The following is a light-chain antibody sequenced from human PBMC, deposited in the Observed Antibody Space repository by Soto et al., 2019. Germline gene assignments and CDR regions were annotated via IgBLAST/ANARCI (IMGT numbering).Light chain of an antibody. CDR3: QQYDNWPPWT. V-gene: IGKV3-15*01. CDR1: QSVNIN. J-gene: IGKJ1*01. Sequence: EVVMTQSPATLSASPGERASLSCRASQSVNINLAWYQQKPGQAPSLLIYGASTRATGIPARFSGSGSGTAFTLTISSLQSRDFAFYYCQQYDNWPPWTFGQGTKVEIK. CDR2: GAS.